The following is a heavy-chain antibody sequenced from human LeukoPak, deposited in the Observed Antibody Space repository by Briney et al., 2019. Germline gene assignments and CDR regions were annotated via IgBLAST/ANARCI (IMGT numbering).Heavy chain of an antibody. V-gene: IGHV3-15*01. D-gene: IGHD3-16*01. CDR1: GFIFTNSW. CDR2: IKSKVGGETA. CDR3: ATGGYAFDI. J-gene: IGHJ3*02. Sequence: GKSLRLSCAGSGFIFTNSWMNWVRQAPGKGREWVGRIKSKVGGETADYAAPVKGKFIISKDDSRNTVYLQMSGLETADTDVYYCATGGYAFDIWGQGKMVTVSS.